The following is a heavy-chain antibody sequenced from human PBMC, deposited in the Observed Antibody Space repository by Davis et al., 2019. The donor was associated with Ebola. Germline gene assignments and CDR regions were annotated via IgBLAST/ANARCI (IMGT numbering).Heavy chain of an antibody. J-gene: IGHJ4*02. D-gene: IGHD3-10*01. V-gene: IGHV4-4*02. CDR1: GGSISSSNW. Sequence: SETLSLTCAVSGGSISSSNWWSWVRQPPGKGLEWIGEIYHTGTTSYNPSLKSRVIISSDTSKNQFSLKLNSVTAADTAVYYCARGSYYYGSGIDYWGQGTLVTVSS. CDR3: ARGSYYYGSGIDY. CDR2: IYHTGTT.